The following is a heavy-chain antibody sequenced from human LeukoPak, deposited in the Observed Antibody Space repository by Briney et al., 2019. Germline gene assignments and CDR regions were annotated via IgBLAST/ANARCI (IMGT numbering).Heavy chain of an antibody. Sequence: ASVKVSCKTSGYTFTSYDLNWVRQATGQGLEWMGWVNPNSGNTGYAQKFQGRVTMTEDTSTDTAYMELSSLRSEDTAVYYCATASVLRYFDWLPQGPGWFGEFPYWGQGTLVTVSS. V-gene: IGHV1-8*01. CDR3: ATASVLRYFDWLPQGPGWFGEFPY. CDR2: VNPNSGNT. CDR1: GYTFTSYD. D-gene: IGHD3-9*01. J-gene: IGHJ4*02.